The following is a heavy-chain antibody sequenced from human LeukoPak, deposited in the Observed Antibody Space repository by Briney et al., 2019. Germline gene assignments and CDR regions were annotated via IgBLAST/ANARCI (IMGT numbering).Heavy chain of an antibody. CDR2: INTQGTYT. V-gene: IGHV3-74*01. D-gene: IGHD4-17*01. CDR3: ARDPVSGPTDYFDY. Sequence: GGSLRLSCAASGFTFSSYWMRWVRQDPGRGLLWVSRINTQGTYTNYADSVKGRFTLSRDQFKNTLYLQMNSLRLEDTALYYCARDPVSGPTDYFDYWGQGTLVTVSS. J-gene: IGHJ4*02. CDR1: GFTFSSYW.